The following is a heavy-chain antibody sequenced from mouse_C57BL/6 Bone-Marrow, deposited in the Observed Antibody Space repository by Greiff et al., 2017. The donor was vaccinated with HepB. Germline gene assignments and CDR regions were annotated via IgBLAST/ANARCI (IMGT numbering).Heavy chain of an antibody. Sequence: VQLQQPGAELVKPGASVKLSCTASGYNINDYYMHWVKQRTEQGLEWIGRIDPEDGGTKYAQKFQGKATITADTSSSTAYLQLSSLTSEDTAVYYCARAHQVGLFDYWGQGTTLTVSS. CDR1: GYNINDYY. CDR2: IDPEDGGT. J-gene: IGHJ2*01. CDR3: ARAHQVGLFDY. V-gene: IGHV14-2*01.